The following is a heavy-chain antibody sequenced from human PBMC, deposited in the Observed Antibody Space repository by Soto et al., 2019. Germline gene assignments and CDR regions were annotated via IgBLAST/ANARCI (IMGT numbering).Heavy chain of an antibody. CDR1: DGYIRNRGYH. CDR2: IFYSGTT. Sequence: TVSDGYIRNRGYHWSWIRQHPGKGLEWIGYIFYSGTTYYNPSLKSRVTISVDTSKNQFSLKLSSVTDADAAVCYCARSVDFLGQGSLVIVTS. J-gene: IGHJ4*02. CDR3: ARSVDF. V-gene: IGHV4-31*03.